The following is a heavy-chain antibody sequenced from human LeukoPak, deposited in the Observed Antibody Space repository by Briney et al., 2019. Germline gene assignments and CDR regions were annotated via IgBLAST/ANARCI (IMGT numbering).Heavy chain of an antibody. Sequence: ASVKVSCKASGYTFISYGISWLRQAPGQGREWVGWNSGYNGNTNYAQKRQGRVIMTTDTSPSIANMEPRSLRSDDTAVYYCARGDYGHFDYWGQGTLVTVSS. CDR1: GYTFISYG. CDR2: NSGYNGNT. CDR3: ARGDYGHFDY. D-gene: IGHD4/OR15-4a*01. V-gene: IGHV1-18*04. J-gene: IGHJ4*02.